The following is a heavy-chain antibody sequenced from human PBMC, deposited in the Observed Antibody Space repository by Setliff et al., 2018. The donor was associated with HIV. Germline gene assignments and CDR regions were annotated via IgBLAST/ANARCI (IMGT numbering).Heavy chain of an antibody. V-gene: IGHV3-21*01. CDR2: ITDSSSYI. CDR1: GFTFSSYS. D-gene: IGHD3-10*01. CDR3: ARSYYGPFPDDY. Sequence: GGSLRLSCAASGFTFSSYSMHWVRQAPGKGLEWVSSITDSSSYIYYADSLKGRFTISRDNAKHSLYLQMESLRAEDTAVYYCARSYYGPFPDDYWGQGTLVTV. J-gene: IGHJ4*02.